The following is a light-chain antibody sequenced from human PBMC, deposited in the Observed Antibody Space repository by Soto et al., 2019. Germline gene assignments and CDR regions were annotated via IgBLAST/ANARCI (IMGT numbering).Light chain of an antibody. CDR1: QSVSSN. CDR2: GAS. J-gene: IGKJ5*01. V-gene: IGKV3-15*01. CDR3: QQYNNWPT. Sequence: IVMTQSPATLSVSPGERATLSCRASQSVSSNLAWYQQKPGQAPGLLMYGASTRATATPARFSGSGSGTDFTLTINSLQSEDFAVYDCQQYNNWPTFGQGTRLEIK.